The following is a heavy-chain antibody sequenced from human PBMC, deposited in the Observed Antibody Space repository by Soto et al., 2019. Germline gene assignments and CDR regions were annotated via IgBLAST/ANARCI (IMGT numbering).Heavy chain of an antibody. J-gene: IGHJ4*02. CDR2: IYYSGTT. CDR3: ARGYDSRAAAPLDY. V-gene: IGHV4-59*12. Sequence: PSETLSLTCTVSGGSFSPNYWAWIRQPPGKGLEWIGYIYYSGTTNYNPSLKSRVTISVDKSKNQFSLKLSSVTAADTAVYYCARGYDSRAAAPLDYWGQGILVTVSS. D-gene: IGHD3-22*01. CDR1: GGSFSPNY.